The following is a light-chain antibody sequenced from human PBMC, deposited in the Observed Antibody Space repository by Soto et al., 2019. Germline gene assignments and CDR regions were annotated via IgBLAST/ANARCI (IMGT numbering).Light chain of an antibody. CDR3: QQSHSYPIT. CDR2: AAS. CDR1: QGISNH. V-gene: IGKV1-16*02. Sequence: DIQMTQSPSSLSASVGDRVTITCRASQGISNHLAWFQQKPGKAPKSLIYAASSLQSGVPSKFSGSGFGTDFTLTISSLQPEDFATYYCQQSHSYPITFGQGTRLEIK. J-gene: IGKJ5*01.